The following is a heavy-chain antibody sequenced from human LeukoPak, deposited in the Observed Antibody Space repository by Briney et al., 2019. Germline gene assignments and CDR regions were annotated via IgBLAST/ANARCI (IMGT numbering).Heavy chain of an antibody. Sequence: PGGSLRLSCAASGFTFSSYAMSWVRQAPGKGLEWVSAISGSGGSTYYADSVKGRFTISRDNSKNTLYLQMNSLRAEDTAVYYCAKNPLDLSFGVVIHRYHFDYWGQGTLVTVSS. D-gene: IGHD3-3*01. V-gene: IGHV3-23*01. CDR3: AKNPLDLSFGVVIHRYHFDY. CDR2: ISGSGGST. CDR1: GFTFSSYA. J-gene: IGHJ4*02.